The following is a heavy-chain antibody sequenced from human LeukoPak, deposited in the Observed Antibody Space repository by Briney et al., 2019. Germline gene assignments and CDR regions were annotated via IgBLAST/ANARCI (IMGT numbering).Heavy chain of an antibody. CDR3: ARVYDSGSQAYFYYMDV. V-gene: IGHV4-59*01. D-gene: IGHD3-10*01. J-gene: IGHJ6*03. CDR1: GGSIRGYY. CDR2: IYSSGST. Sequence: SETLSLTCNVSGGSIRGYYWSWIRQPPGKGLEWIGYIYSSGSTNYNPSLKSRVTMSVDTSKNQFSLKVNSVTAADTAVYYCARVYDSGSQAYFYYMDVWGKGTTVTISS.